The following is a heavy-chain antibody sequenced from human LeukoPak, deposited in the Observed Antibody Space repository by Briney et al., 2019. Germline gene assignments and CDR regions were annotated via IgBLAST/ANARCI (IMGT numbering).Heavy chain of an antibody. D-gene: IGHD6-13*01. Sequence: GGSLRLSCTASGFTFSSYWMRWVRQVPGKGLEWVANIKQDGSEKYYVDSVKDRFTISRDNAKNSLYLQMNSLRAGDTAVYFCARVGAYSSSWYGYWGRGTLVTVSS. V-gene: IGHV3-7*01. CDR1: GFTFSSYW. J-gene: IGHJ4*02. CDR2: IKQDGSEK. CDR3: ARVGAYSSSWYGY.